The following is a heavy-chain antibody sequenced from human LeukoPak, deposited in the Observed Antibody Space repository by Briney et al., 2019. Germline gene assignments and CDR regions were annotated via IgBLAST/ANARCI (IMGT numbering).Heavy chain of an antibody. Sequence: GGSLRLFCAASGFPFTTYAMSWVRQAPGKGLQWVSGISDSGGSTFYADSVKGRFTISRDNSKNTLYLQMNSLRVEDTAVYYCAKGSFWGQGTLVTVSS. D-gene: IGHD6-6*01. J-gene: IGHJ4*02. CDR2: ISDSGGST. CDR1: GFPFTTYA. V-gene: IGHV3-23*01. CDR3: AKGSF.